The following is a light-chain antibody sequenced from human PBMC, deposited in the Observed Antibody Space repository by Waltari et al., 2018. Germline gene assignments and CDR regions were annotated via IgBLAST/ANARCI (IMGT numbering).Light chain of an antibody. V-gene: IGKV1-39*01. CDR2: ATS. Sequence: DIQLTQSPSSLYASIGDRVTVTCRASQNINNFLNWYQHKPGKAPELLIFATSRLQRGVPSRFSGSGSGADFSLTINSLQPEDFGTYYCQQSYSTPRTFGQGTRVEIK. CDR1: QNINNF. J-gene: IGKJ1*01. CDR3: QQSYSTPRT.